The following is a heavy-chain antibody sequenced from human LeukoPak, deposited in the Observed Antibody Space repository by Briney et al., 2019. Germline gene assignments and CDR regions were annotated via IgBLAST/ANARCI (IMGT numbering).Heavy chain of an antibody. Sequence: GESLKISCKGSGYSFIDYWIGWVRQMPGKGLEWMGIIYPGDSDTRCSPSIQGQVTISADKSISTAYLQWSSLKASDTAMYYCARTNRYYYDSSKAPFDYWGQGTLVTVSS. D-gene: IGHD3-22*01. CDR1: GYSFIDYW. CDR2: IYPGDSDT. J-gene: IGHJ4*02. CDR3: ARTNRYYYDSSKAPFDY. V-gene: IGHV5-51*01.